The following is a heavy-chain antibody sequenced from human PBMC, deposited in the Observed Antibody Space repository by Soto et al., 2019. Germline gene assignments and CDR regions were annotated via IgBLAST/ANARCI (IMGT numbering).Heavy chain of an antibody. CDR1: GYTFFNYC. Sequence: ASVKVSWKASGYTFFNYCISWVRQAPGQGLEWMGWISGYNGNTNYAQKFQARVTMTTDTSTRTAYMELRSLRSDDTALYYCARKSSTSSWFDPWGQGTLVTVSS. J-gene: IGHJ5*02. CDR3: ARKSSTSSWFDP. D-gene: IGHD2-2*01. V-gene: IGHV1-18*01. CDR2: ISGYNGNT.